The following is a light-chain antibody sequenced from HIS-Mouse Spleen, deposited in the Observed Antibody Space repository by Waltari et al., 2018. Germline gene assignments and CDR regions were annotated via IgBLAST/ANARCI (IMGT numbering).Light chain of an antibody. CDR1: QGISTY. Sequence: DIQLTQSPSFLSASVGDRVTITCRASQGISTYLPWYQQKPGKPPKLLNYAASTLQRGVPSKFSGSGSGTEFSLTISSLQPEDFATYYCQQLNSYPPTFGQGTKVEIK. J-gene: IGKJ1*01. V-gene: IGKV1-9*01. CDR2: AAS. CDR3: QQLNSYPPT.